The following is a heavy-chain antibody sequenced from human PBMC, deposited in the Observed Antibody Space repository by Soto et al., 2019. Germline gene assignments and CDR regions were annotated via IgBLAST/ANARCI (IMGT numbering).Heavy chain of an antibody. CDR1: GGSISSGGYY. CDR3: ARDYYDSSGHDAFDI. D-gene: IGHD3-22*01. Sequence: SETLSLTCTVSGGSISSGGYYWSWIRQHPGKGLEWIGYIYYSGSTYYNPSLKSRVTISVDTSKNQFSLKLSSVTAADTAVYYCARDYYDSSGHDAFDIWGQGTMVTVSS. V-gene: IGHV4-31*03. J-gene: IGHJ3*02. CDR2: IYYSGST.